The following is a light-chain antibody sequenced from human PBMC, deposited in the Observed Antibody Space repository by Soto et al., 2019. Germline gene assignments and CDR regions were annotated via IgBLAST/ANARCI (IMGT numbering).Light chain of an antibody. J-gene: IGKJ1*01. CDR1: QSINYW. Sequence: DIQMTQSPSALSASVGDRVSITCRASQSINYWLAWYQQKPGKAPKLLIYKASTLENGDPSRFTGSGSGTEFTLIISSLQPDDFATYYCQQYSSSSRTFGQGTRVEIK. CDR3: QQYSSSSRT. CDR2: KAS. V-gene: IGKV1-5*03.